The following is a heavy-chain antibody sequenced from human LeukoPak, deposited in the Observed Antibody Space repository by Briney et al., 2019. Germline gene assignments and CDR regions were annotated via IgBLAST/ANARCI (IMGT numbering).Heavy chain of an antibody. J-gene: IGHJ4*02. D-gene: IGHD3-9*01. CDR2: LRSDGRDK. CDR3: ARDHDWSWYY. CDR1: GVPFSIYG. V-gene: IGHV3-30*02. Sequence: GGSLRLSCTVSGVPFSIYGLHWVRQAPGRGLEWVAFLRSDGRDKYYADSVKGRFTISRDSSKNTVYLQLSSLRTEDTAVYYCARDHDWSWYYWGQGTLVIVSS.